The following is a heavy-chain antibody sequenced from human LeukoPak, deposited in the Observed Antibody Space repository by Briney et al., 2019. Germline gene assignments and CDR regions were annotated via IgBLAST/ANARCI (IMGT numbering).Heavy chain of an antibody. CDR3: AKDRGGLKVVVAATALDY. V-gene: IGHV3-23*01. CDR2: ISHSGDTI. CDR1: GFTFSSYA. J-gene: IGHJ4*02. Sequence: GGSLRLSCAASGFTFSSYAMSWVRQAPVKGLELVSAISHSGDTIYYADSVKGRFTISRDNSQNTLHLQMNSLRAEDTAVYYCAKDRGGLKVVVAATALDYWGQGTLVTVSS. D-gene: IGHD2-15*01.